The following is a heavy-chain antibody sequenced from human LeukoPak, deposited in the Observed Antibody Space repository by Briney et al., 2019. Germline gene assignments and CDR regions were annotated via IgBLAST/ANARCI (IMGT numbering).Heavy chain of an antibody. D-gene: IGHD3-10*01. J-gene: IGHJ3*02. CDR2: ISSNGGST. CDR3: AKEGDYYGSGSHRGAFDM. CDR1: GFTFSSYA. Sequence: GGSLRLSCAASGFTFSSYAMHWVRQAPGKGLEYVSAISSNGGSTYYANSVKGRFTISRDNSKNTLYLQMNSLRPEDTALYYCAKEGDYYGSGSHRGAFDMWGQGTMVTVSS. V-gene: IGHV3-64*01.